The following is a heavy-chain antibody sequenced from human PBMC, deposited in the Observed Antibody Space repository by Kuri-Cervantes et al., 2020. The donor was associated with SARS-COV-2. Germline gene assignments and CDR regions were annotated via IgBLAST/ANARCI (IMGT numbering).Heavy chain of an antibody. Sequence: GGSLRLSCAASGLTFSSYAMSWVRQAPGKGLEWVSTISGSGGSTYYADPVKGRFTISRDNSKNTLYLQMNSLRAEDTAVYYCAKKTEMYYDILTRGFDYWGQGTLVTVSS. CDR3: AKKTEMYYDILTRGFDY. V-gene: IGHV3-23*01. CDR1: GLTFSSYA. D-gene: IGHD3-9*01. J-gene: IGHJ4*02. CDR2: ISGSGGST.